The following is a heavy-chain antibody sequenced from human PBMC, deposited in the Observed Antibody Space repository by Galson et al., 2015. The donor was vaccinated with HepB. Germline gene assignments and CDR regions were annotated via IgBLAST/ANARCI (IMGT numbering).Heavy chain of an antibody. CDR2: IYYSGST. V-gene: IGHV4-39*07. D-gene: IGHD2-2*02. J-gene: IGHJ5*02. CDR1: GGSISSSSYY. Sequence: SETLSLICTVSGGSISSSSYYWGWIRQPPGKGLEWIGSIYYSGSTYYNPSLKSRVTISVDTSKNQFSLKLSSVTAADTAVYYCARGIVVVPAAILDNWFDPWGQGTLVTVSS. CDR3: ARGIVVVPAAILDNWFDP.